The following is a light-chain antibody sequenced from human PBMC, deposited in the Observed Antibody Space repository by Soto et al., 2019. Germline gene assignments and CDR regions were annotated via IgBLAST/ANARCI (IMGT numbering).Light chain of an antibody. Sequence: EIVLTQSPGTLSLSPGERATLSCRASQSISSNYLAWYQQKPGQASRLLIYGASSRATGIPDRFSGSGSGTDFTLTISRLEPEDFAVYYCQQYGSSPPRTFGQGTKLEIK. CDR3: QQYGSSPPRT. CDR2: GAS. J-gene: IGKJ2*01. V-gene: IGKV3-20*01. CDR1: QSISSNY.